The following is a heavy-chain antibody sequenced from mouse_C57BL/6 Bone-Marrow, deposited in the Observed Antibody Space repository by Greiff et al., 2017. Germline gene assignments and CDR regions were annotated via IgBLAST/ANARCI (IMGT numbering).Heavy chain of an antibody. Sequence: VQLQQSGGGLVKPGGSLKLSCAASGFTFSSYAMSWVRQTPEKRLEWVATISDGGSYTYYPDNVKGRFTISRDNAKNNLYLQMSHLKSEDTAMYYCARDPHYYGSSPWYFDVWGTGTTVTVSS. V-gene: IGHV5-4*01. CDR2: ISDGGSYT. J-gene: IGHJ1*03. CDR3: ARDPHYYGSSPWYFDV. CDR1: GFTFSSYA. D-gene: IGHD1-1*01.